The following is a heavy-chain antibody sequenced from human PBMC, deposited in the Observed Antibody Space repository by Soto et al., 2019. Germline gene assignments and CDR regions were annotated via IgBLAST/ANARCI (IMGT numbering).Heavy chain of an antibody. CDR2: IWYDGSNK. J-gene: IGHJ6*02. V-gene: IGHV3-33*01. Sequence: PGGSLRLSCAASGFTFSSYGMHWVRQAPGKGLDWVAVIWYDGSNKYYADSVKGRFTISRDNSMNTLYLQMNSLRAEDTAVYYCARAQGDFWSCYYGMDVWGQGTTVTVSS. CDR3: ARAQGDFWSCYYGMDV. D-gene: IGHD3-3*01. CDR1: GFTFSSYG.